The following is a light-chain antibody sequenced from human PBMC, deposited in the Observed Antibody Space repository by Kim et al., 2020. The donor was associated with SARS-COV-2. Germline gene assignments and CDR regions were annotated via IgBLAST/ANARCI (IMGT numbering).Light chain of an antibody. CDR3: QQYGSSPRT. J-gene: IGKJ2*01. CDR2: GAS. V-gene: IGKV3-20*01. CDR1: QSVTSSD. Sequence: EIVLTQSPGTVSLSPGERATLSCRASQSVTSSDSAWYQQRPGQAPRLLIYGASSRATGIPDRFSGSGSGTDFTLTISRLEPEDFAVYYCQQYGSSPRTFGQGTKLEI.